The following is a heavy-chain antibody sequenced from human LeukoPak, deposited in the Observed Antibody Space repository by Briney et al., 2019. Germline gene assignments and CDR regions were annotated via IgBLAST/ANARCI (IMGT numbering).Heavy chain of an antibody. Sequence: SETLSLTCTVSGGSISSYYWSWIRQPPGKGLEWIGYIYYRGSTNYNPSLKSRVTISVDTSKNQFSLKRSSVTAADTAVYYCARVPWFGESGFDYWGQGTLVTVSS. J-gene: IGHJ4*02. D-gene: IGHD3-10*01. V-gene: IGHV4-59*01. CDR1: GGSISSYY. CDR3: ARVPWFGESGFDY. CDR2: IYYRGST.